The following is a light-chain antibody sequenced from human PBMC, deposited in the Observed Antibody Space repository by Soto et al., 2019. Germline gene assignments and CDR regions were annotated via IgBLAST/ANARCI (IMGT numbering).Light chain of an antibody. V-gene: IGKV3-20*01. Sequence: EIVMKQSTATISVSAGERATLSCRASQSVSSRRLAWYQQKPGKAPRLLIYGASTRPTGIPDRLSGSGSGTDFTLPISRLQPEYSAVYYCQQYGSSLIFGQGTRLEIK. CDR3: QQYGSSLI. J-gene: IGKJ5*01. CDR1: QSVSSRR. CDR2: GAS.